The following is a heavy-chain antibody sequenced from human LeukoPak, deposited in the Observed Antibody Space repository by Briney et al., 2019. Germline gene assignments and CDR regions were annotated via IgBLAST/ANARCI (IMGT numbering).Heavy chain of an antibody. CDR2: INSDGSST. CDR3: ARERGIAVAGSPNWFDP. V-gene: IGHV3-74*01. CDR1: GFTFSSYW. J-gene: IGHJ5*02. Sequence: GGSLRLSCAASGFTFSSYWMHWVRQAPGKGLVWVSRINSDGSSTSYADSVKGRFTISRDNAKITLYLQMNSLRAEDTAVYYCARERGIAVAGSPNWFDPWGQGTLVTVSS. D-gene: IGHD6-19*01.